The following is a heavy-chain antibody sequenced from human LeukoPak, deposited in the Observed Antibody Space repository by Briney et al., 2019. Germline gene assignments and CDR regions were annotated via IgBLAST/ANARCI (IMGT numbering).Heavy chain of an antibody. J-gene: IGHJ4*02. CDR1: GFTFSTYW. Sequence: PGGSLRLSCAASGFTFSTYWMSWVRQAPGKRQERVANIKQDGSDKFYVDSVKGRFTISRDNAKNSMYLQMSSLRAEDTAIYYCARVLPVASRDYWGQGTLVTVSS. CDR3: ARVLPVASRDY. V-gene: IGHV3-7*01. CDR2: IKQDGSDK. D-gene: IGHD2-2*01.